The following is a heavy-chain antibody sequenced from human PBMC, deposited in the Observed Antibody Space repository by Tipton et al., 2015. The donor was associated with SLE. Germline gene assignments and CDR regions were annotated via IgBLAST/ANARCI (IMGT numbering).Heavy chain of an antibody. D-gene: IGHD5-24*01. V-gene: IGHV3-74*01. CDR1: GFNFRDYW. CDR3: ARCDGYNCLRGFDY. CDR2: INDNGITS. Sequence: SLRLSCAASGFNFRDYWMHWVRQAPGKGLEWVSRINDNGITSSHADSVRGRFTLSRDTSKNTLYLQMDSLRPEDTAVYYCARCDGYNCLRGFDYWGQGTLVTVSS. J-gene: IGHJ4*02.